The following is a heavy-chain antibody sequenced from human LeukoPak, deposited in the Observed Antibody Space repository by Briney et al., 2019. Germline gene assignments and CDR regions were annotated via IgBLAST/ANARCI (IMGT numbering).Heavy chain of an antibody. V-gene: IGHV3-15*01. CDR1: GFTFSNAW. J-gene: IGHJ4*01. Sequence: PGGSLRLSCAASGFTFSNAWMSWVRQAPGKGLEWVGRIKSKTDGGTTDYAAPVKGRFTISRDNAKNSLYLQMSSLRAEDTAVYYCARDGTAAGLYFDLWGQGTLVTVSS. CDR2: IKSKTDGGTT. CDR3: ARDGTAAGLYFDL. D-gene: IGHD6-13*01.